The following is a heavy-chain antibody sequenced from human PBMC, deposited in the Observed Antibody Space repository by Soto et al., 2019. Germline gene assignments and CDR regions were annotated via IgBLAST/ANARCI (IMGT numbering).Heavy chain of an antibody. V-gene: IGHV4-34*01. Sequence: SETLSLTCAVYVGSFSGYYWSWIRQPPGKGLEWIGEINHSGSTNYNPSLKSRVTISVDTSKNQFSLKLSSVTAADTAVYYCARGTTTLRYFDWLSGPYGMDVWGQGTTVTVSS. J-gene: IGHJ6*02. D-gene: IGHD3-9*01. CDR1: VGSFSGYY. CDR2: INHSGST. CDR3: ARGTTTLRYFDWLSGPYGMDV.